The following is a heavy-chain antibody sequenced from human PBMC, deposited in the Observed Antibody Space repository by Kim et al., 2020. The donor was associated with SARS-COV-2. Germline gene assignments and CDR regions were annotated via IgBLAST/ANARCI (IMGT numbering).Heavy chain of an antibody. V-gene: IGHV4-39*01. D-gene: IGHD3-16*01. J-gene: IGHJ6*02. CDR3: ARQGLKGHYGMDV. Sequence: SETLSLTCTVSGGSISSSSYYWGWIRQPPGKGLEWIGSIYYSGSTYYNPSLKSRVTISVDTSKNQFSLKLSSVTAADTAVYYCARQGLKGHYGMDVWGQGTTVTVSS. CDR2: IYYSGST. CDR1: GGSISSSSYY.